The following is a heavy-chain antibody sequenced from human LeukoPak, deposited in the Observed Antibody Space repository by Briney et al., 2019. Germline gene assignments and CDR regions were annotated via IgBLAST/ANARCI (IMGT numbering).Heavy chain of an antibody. CDR3: ARDSVGYYYYYYMDV. CDR2: ISAYNGNT. D-gene: IGHD4-23*01. CDR1: GYTFTSYG. V-gene: IGHV1-18*01. J-gene: IGHJ6*03. Sequence: ASVKVSCKASGYTFTSYGISWVRQAPGQGLEWMGWISAYNGNTNYAQKLQGRVTMTTDTSTSTAYMELRSLRSDDTAVYYCARDSVGYYYYYYMDVWGKGTTVTVSS.